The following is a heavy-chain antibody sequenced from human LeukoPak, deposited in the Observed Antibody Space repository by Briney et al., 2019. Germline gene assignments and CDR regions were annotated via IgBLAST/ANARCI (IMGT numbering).Heavy chain of an antibody. Sequence: SVKVSCKASGGTFSSYAISWVRQAPGQGLEWMGGIIPIFGTANYAQKFQGRVTITADESTSTAYMELSSLRSEDTAVYYCARGLLSTIFGVVRTYYGMEVWGQGTTVTVSS. CDR1: GGTFSSYA. CDR2: IIPIFGTA. D-gene: IGHD3-3*01. V-gene: IGHV1-69*13. CDR3: ARGLLSTIFGVVRTYYGMEV. J-gene: IGHJ6*02.